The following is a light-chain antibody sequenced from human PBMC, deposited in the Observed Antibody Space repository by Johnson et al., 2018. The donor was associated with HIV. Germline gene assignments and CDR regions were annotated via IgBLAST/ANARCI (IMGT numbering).Light chain of an antibody. CDR3: GTWDSSLTAV. CDR2: DNN. J-gene: IGLJ1*01. Sequence: QSVLTQPPSVSAAPGQKVTISCSGISSNIGNNYVSWYQQLPGTAPKLLIYDNNKRPSGIPDRFSGSKSGTSATLGITGLQTGDEADYYCGTWDSSLTAVFGTGTKVTVL. CDR1: SSNIGNNY. V-gene: IGLV1-51*01.